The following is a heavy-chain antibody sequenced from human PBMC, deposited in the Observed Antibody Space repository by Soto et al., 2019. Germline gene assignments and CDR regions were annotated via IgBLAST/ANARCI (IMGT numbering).Heavy chain of an antibody. J-gene: IGHJ6*02. Sequence: QVQLRESGPGLVKTSGTLSLTCAVSGGSISTITWWSWVRQPPGKGLQWIGEIYHSGSTNYNPSLKSRVTISVDKSTSTVYMELSSLRSEDTAVYYCARGDGRGSSGFYYYYGMDVWGHGTTVTVSS. CDR2: IYHSGST. CDR3: ARGDGRGSSGFYYYYGMDV. D-gene: IGHD6-25*01. CDR1: GGSISTITW. V-gene: IGHV4-4*02.